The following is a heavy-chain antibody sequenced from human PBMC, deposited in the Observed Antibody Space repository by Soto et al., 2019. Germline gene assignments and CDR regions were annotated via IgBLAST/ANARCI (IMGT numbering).Heavy chain of an antibody. J-gene: IGHJ4*02. CDR2: INPSGGST. Sequence: QVQLVQSGAEVKKPGASVKISCKPSGYTFTSYYIHWVRQAPGQGLEWMGTINPSGGSTTYAQKFQGRVTMTRDTSTRTVYMELSSLRSEDTAVYYCARAVNYKVGTTVMIGYWGQGTLVTVSS. V-gene: IGHV1-46*01. CDR1: GYTFTSYY. CDR3: ARAVNYKVGTTVMIGY. D-gene: IGHD1-26*01.